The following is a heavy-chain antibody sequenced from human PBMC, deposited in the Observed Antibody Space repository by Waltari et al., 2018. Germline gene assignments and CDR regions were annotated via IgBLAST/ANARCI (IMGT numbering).Heavy chain of an antibody. D-gene: IGHD3-3*01. V-gene: IGHV3-23*01. CDR2: IRGSGITP. Sequence: EVKLLVSGGVLVQPGGSLSLSCAPSVFGTRGYPMNWVRQAPGKGLEWVSAIRGSGITPFYADSVKGRFTISRDNSKNTVFLQMNSRRAEETAVYYCAKAIKGYNSAWFDYWGQGTLVTVSS. CDR1: VFGTRGYP. CDR3: AKAIKGYNSAWFDY. J-gene: IGHJ5*01.